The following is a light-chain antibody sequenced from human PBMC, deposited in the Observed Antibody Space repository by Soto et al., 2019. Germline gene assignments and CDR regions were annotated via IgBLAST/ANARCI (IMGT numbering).Light chain of an antibody. Sequence: EIVLTQSPGTLSLSPGESATLSCRASQSVDNNYVAWYQQKPGQAPTPLIHGASYRAAGIPDRFSGSGSGTDFTLTISRLEPEDFAVFHCQQYGNSPYTFGQGTKVDI. V-gene: IGKV3-20*01. CDR1: QSVDNNY. CDR2: GAS. J-gene: IGKJ2*01. CDR3: QQYGNSPYT.